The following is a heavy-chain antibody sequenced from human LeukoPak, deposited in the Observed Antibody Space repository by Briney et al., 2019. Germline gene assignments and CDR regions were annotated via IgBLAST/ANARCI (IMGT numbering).Heavy chain of an antibody. CDR2: INAGNGNT. D-gene: IGHD3-3*01. V-gene: IGHV1-3*01. Sequence: ASVKVSCKASGYTFTSYGISWVRQAPGQGLEWMGWINAGNGNTKYSQKFQGRVTITRDTSASTAYMELSSLRSEDTAVYYCARDYFWSGSYGMDVWGQGTTVTVSS. CDR3: ARDYFWSGSYGMDV. CDR1: GYTFTSYG. J-gene: IGHJ6*02.